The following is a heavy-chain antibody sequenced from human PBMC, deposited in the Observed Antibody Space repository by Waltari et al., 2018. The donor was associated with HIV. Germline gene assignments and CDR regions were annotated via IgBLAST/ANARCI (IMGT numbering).Heavy chain of an antibody. CDR2: ISYSSSHI. CDR3: ARYGGYSGPTLDY. V-gene: IGHV3-21*01. Sequence: EVQLVESGGGLVKPGGSLRISWGASGFTFSRQTMNWVRQAPGKGLEWVSSISYSSSHIYYADSLKGRFTISRDNAKNSLYLQMNSLRAEDTAVYYCARYGGYSGPTLDYWGQGTLVTVSS. CDR1: GFTFSRQT. D-gene: IGHD5-12*01. J-gene: IGHJ4*02.